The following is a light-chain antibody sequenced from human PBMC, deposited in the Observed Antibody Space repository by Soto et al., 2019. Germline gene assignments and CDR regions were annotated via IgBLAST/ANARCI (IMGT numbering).Light chain of an antibody. V-gene: IGKV2-30*01. CDR3: MQGTHWPWT. J-gene: IGKJ1*01. CDR1: QSLVDSDGNTY. Sequence: DVVMTQSPLSLPVTLGQPASISCRSSQSLVDSDGNTYLNWFQQMPGQSPRRLIHKVSNRDSGVPDRFSGSGSGTDFTLKISREEAEDVGLYYCMQGTHWPWTVGQGTKVEL. CDR2: KVS.